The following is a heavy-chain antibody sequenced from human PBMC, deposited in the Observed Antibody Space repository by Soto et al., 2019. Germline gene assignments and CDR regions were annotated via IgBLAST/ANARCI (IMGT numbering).Heavy chain of an antibody. Sequence: QVQLVQSGAEVKKPGASVKVSCRPSGYTFTAYYIHWVRHAPGQGLEWMGWVDPNSGGTRDAQNFQGRVTMTRDTSTSTVYTELNWLRSDDTARNYCARDNDAPLNYRGQGTLVTVSS. CDR2: VDPNSGGT. CDR3: ARDNDAPLNY. CDR1: GYTFTAYY. V-gene: IGHV1-2*02. J-gene: IGHJ4*02. D-gene: IGHD2-8*01.